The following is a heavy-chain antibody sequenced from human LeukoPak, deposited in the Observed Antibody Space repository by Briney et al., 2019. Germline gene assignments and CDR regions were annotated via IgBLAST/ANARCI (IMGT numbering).Heavy chain of an antibody. CDR2: IYYSGST. Sequence: PSETLSLTCTVSGGSISSYYWSWIRQPPGKGLEWIGYIYYSGSTNYNPSLKSRVTISVDTSKNQFSLKLTSVTAADTAVYYCARYSSGSYNQFDYWGQGTLVTVPS. CDR1: GGSISSYY. V-gene: IGHV4-59*01. J-gene: IGHJ4*02. CDR3: ARYSSGSYNQFDY. D-gene: IGHD1-26*01.